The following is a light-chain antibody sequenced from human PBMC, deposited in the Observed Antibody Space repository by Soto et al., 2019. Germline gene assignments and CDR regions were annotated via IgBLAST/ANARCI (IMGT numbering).Light chain of an antibody. CDR2: AAS. V-gene: IGKV3-11*01. J-gene: IGKJ1*01. CDR3: QQRSNWPRT. Sequence: EVVLTPSPATLSLSPGGRATLSCRASQSVGLSLAWYQQKPGQAPRPLIYAASNRATGIPARFSGSGSGTDFTLTISSLEPEDFAVYYCQQRSNWPRTFGQGTKVDIK. CDR1: QSVGLS.